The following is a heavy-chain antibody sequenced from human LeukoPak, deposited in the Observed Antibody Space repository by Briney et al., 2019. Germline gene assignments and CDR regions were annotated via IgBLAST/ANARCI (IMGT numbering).Heavy chain of an antibody. D-gene: IGHD3-16*01. Sequence: PSETLSLTCTVSGGSISSSSYYWGWIRQPPGKGLEWIGHIYTSGSTNYNPSLKSRVTISVDTSKNQFSLKLTSVTAADTAVYYCARDRGGRLDYYYMDVWGKGTTVTVSS. J-gene: IGHJ6*03. CDR2: IYTSGST. CDR1: GGSISSSSYY. V-gene: IGHV4-61*09. CDR3: ARDRGGRLDYYYMDV.